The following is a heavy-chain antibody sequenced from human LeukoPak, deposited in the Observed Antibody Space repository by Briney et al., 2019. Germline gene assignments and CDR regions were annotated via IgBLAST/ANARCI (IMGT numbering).Heavy chain of an antibody. CDR1: GYTFSSYG. CDR2: VSAYDGNT. D-gene: IGHD5-18*01. J-gene: IGHJ4*02. V-gene: IGHV1-18*01. Sequence: ASVKVSCKASGYTFSSYGISWVRQAPGQGLEWMGWVSAYDGNTNYAQKLQGRVTMTTDTSTSTAYMELRSLRSDDTAVYYCARAVRGYSYAYLPYWGQGTLVTVSS. CDR3: ARAVRGYSYAYLPY.